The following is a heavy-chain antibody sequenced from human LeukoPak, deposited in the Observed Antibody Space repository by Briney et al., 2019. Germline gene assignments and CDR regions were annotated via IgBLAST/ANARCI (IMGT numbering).Heavy chain of an antibody. D-gene: IGHD4-17*01. CDR3: ARDSLDYGDPHFDY. J-gene: IGHJ4*02. CDR2: ISSSSSYI. V-gene: IGHV3-21*01. CDR1: GFTFSSYS. Sequence: GGSLRLSRAASGFTFSSYSMNWVRQAPGKGLEWVSSISSSSSYIYYADSVKGRFTISRDNAKNSLYLQMNSLRAEDTAVYYCARDSLDYGDPHFDYWGQGTLVTVSS.